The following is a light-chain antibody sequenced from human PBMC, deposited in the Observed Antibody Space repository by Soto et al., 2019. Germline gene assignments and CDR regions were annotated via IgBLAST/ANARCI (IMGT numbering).Light chain of an antibody. CDR3: GTWDSSLSVYV. Sequence: QSVLTQPPSVSAAPGQKITISCSGSSSNIGINYVSWFQHLPGTAPKLLMYDNNKRPSGIPDRFSGSKFGTSATLGITGLQTGDEADYYCGTWDSSLSVYVFGTGTKVTVL. J-gene: IGLJ1*01. CDR2: DNN. V-gene: IGLV1-51*01. CDR1: SSNIGINY.